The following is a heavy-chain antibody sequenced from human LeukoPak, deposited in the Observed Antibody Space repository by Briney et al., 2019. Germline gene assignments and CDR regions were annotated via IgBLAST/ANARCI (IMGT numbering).Heavy chain of an antibody. V-gene: IGHV3-23*01. CDR2: ISGSGSIT. J-gene: IGHJ4*02. D-gene: IGHD3-3*01. CDR3: AKVLWSGHNYFDS. Sequence: PGGSLRLSCAASGFTFTTYGMSWVRPAPGRDLEWLSVISGSGSITYYADSVKGRFTISRDNSKNTLYLQMNSLRAEDTAVYYCAKVLWSGHNYFDSWGQGTLVTVSS. CDR1: GFTFTTYG.